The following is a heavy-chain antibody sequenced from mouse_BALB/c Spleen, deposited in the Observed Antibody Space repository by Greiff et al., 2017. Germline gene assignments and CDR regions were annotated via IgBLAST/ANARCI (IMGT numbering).Heavy chain of an antibody. D-gene: IGHD3-2*01. Sequence: EVKLQESGGGLVQPGGSLKLSCAASGFTFSSYTMSWVRQTPEKRLEWVAYISNGGGSTYYPDTVKGRFTISRDNAKNTLYLQMSSLKSEDTAMYYCARQRDSSGYLDYWGRGTSLTVSA. CDR2: ISNGGGST. V-gene: IGHV5-12-2*01. J-gene: IGHJ2*03. CDR3: ARQRDSSGYLDY. CDR1: GFTFSSYT.